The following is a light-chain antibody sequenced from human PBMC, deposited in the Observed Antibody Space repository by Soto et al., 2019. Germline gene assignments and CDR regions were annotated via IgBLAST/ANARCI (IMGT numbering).Light chain of an antibody. V-gene: IGLV1-44*01. Sequence: QSVLTQPPSGSGSPGQRVTISCSGSSSNIGSNTVNWYQQLPGTAPKLLIYRNNQRPSGVPDRFSGSKSGTSASLAISGLQSEDKADYYCAAWDDSLNAGVFGGGTKLTVL. CDR2: RNN. CDR3: AAWDDSLNAGV. CDR1: SSNIGSNT. J-gene: IGLJ3*02.